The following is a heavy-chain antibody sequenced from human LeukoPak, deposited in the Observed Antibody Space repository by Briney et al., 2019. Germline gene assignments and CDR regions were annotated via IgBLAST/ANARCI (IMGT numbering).Heavy chain of an antibody. CDR1: GFTFSSYA. CDR3: ASTQRGDYFDY. CDR2: ISSSSSYI. V-gene: IGHV3-21*01. J-gene: IGHJ4*02. D-gene: IGHD2-15*01. Sequence: GGSLRLSCAASGFTFSSYAMSWVRQAPGKGLEWVSSISSSSSYIYYADSVKGRFTISRDNAKNSLYLQMNSLRAEDTAVYYCASTQRGDYFDYWGQGTLVTVSS.